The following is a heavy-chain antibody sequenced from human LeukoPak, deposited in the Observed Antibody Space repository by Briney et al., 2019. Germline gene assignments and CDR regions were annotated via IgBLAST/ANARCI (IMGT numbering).Heavy chain of an antibody. CDR2: ISYSGRT. V-gene: IGHV4-59*01. D-gene: IGHD1-7*01. CDR1: GGSISNYY. Sequence: SETLSLTCTVCGGSISNYYWSWIRQPPGKGLEWIGDISYSGRTNYYPSLKSRLTISVDTSQNQFSLKLSSVTAADTAVYYCARVDGNYVGYFDSWGQGTLVTVSS. J-gene: IGHJ4*02. CDR3: ARVDGNYVGYFDS.